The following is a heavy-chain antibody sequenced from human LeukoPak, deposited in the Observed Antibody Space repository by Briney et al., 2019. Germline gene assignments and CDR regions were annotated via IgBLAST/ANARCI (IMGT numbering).Heavy chain of an antibody. V-gene: IGHV4-61*08. D-gene: IGHD3-3*01. J-gene: IGHJ5*02. Sequence: PSETLSLTCTVSGVSISSGGYYWSWIRQHPGKGLEWIGYIYYSGSTYYNPSLKSRVTISVDTSKNQFSLELSSVTAADTAVYYCARAAYYDFWSGYYRAQNWFDPWGQGTLVTVSS. CDR2: IYYSGST. CDR3: ARAAYYDFWSGYYRAQNWFDP. CDR1: GVSISSGGYY.